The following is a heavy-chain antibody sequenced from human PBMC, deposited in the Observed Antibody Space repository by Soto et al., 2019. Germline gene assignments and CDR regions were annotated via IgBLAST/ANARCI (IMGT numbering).Heavy chain of an antibody. CDR2: TYYRSKWYS. V-gene: IGHV6-1*01. J-gene: IGHJ4*02. Sequence: QVQLQQSGPGLLKPSQTLSLTFASSGDSVSSNSAAWNWIRQSPSRSLEWLGRTYYRSKWYSDYAGSVKSRITINADTSENQFSLSLNSVTPEDAAVYYCEIGPTHPAYWGRGTVFVVSS. CDR3: EIGPTHPAY. CDR1: GDSVSSNSAA.